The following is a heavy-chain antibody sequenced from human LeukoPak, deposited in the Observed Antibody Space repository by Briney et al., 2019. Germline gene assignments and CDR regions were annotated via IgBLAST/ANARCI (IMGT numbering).Heavy chain of an antibody. CDR1: GVASCGLY. CDR3: ARDGCGGSCFHYYYYYIHV. D-gene: IGHD2-15*01. V-gene: IGHV4-34*01. Sequence: SETLSFTSAVYGVASCGLYWSWIPQPPGKGLEWRGGINHSGTPNTTPSLESGVTILVDTSKKQYSLQLRSLTAAHTAVYYCARDGCGGSCFHYYYYYIHVWGKGTTDTIPS. CDR2: INHSGTP. J-gene: IGHJ6*03.